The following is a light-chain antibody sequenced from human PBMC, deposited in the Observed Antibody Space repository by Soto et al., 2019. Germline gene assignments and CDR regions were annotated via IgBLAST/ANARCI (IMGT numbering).Light chain of an antibody. CDR2: SSN. V-gene: IGLV1-44*01. CDR1: GSNVGSNS. CDR3: QSYDSTLSARYV. J-gene: IGLJ1*01. Sequence: QSVLTQPPSASGTPGQRVTISCSGSGSNVGSNSVNWYQQLPGTAPKLLIYSSNQRPSGVPDRFSGSKSGTSASLAITGLQAEDEGDYYCQSYDSTLSARYVFGTGTKLTVL.